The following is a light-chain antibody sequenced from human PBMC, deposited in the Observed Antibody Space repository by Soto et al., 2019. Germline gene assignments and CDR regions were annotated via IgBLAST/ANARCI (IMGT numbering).Light chain of an antibody. J-gene: IGKJ5*01. CDR3: QQYGSSPLLT. Sequence: EIVLTQSPGTLSLSPGERDTLSCRASQSVSSSYLAWYQQKPGQAPRLLIYGATSSATGIQDRFSGSGSGTDFTLTISRLEPEDFAVYFCQQYGSSPLLTFGQGTRLEIK. CDR1: QSVSSSY. CDR2: GAT. V-gene: IGKV3-20*01.